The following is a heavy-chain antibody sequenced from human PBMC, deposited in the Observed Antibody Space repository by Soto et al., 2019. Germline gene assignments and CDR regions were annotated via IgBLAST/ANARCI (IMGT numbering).Heavy chain of an antibody. J-gene: IGHJ4*02. CDR1: GFTFSSYA. CDR3: AKYMFGGVVIFLPIGL. D-gene: IGHD3-3*01. V-gene: IGHV3-23*01. CDR2: ISGSGGST. Sequence: EVQLLESGGGLVQPGGSLRLSCAASGFTFSSYAMSWVRQAPGKGLEWVSAISGSGGSTYYADSVKGRFTISRDNSKNTLYLQMNRLRAEDTAVYYCAKYMFGGVVIFLPIGLWGQGTLVTVSS.